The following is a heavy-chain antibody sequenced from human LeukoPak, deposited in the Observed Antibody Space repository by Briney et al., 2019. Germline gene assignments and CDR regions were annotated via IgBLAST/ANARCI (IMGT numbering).Heavy chain of an antibody. Sequence: PGGSLRLSCAASGFTFSSYSMNWVRQAPGKGLEWVSYISSSSSTIYYADSVKGRFTISRDNAKNTLYLQMNSLRAEDTAVYYCARAWFGYGDHFDYWGQGTLVTVSS. CDR3: ARAWFGYGDHFDY. D-gene: IGHD4-17*01. CDR1: GFTFSSYS. CDR2: ISSSSSTI. J-gene: IGHJ4*02. V-gene: IGHV3-48*04.